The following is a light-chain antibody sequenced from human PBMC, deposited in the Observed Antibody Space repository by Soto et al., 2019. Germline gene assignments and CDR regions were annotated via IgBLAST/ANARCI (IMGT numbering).Light chain of an antibody. V-gene: IGKV3-20*01. CDR2: GAS. CDR3: QQYCSSGT. Sequence: EIVLTQSPGTLSLSPGERATLSCRASQSVSNNYLAWYQQKPGQAPRLLIYGASNRATVIPDKFSGSGSGTDFTLTISRLEPEDFAVYYCQQYCSSGTFGQGTKVEIK. CDR1: QSVSNNY. J-gene: IGKJ1*01.